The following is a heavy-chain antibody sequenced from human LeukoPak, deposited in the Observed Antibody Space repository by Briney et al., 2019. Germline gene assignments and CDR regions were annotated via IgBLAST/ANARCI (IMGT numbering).Heavy chain of an antibody. J-gene: IGHJ4*02. CDR2: IIPIFGIA. Sequence: SVKVSCKASGGTFSSYAISWVRQAPGQGLEWMGRIIPIFGIANYAQKFQGRVAITPDKSTSTAYMELSSLRSEDTAVYYCATVESGGSCYDYWGQGTLVTVSS. CDR3: ATVESGGSCYDY. D-gene: IGHD2-15*01. CDR1: GGTFSSYA. V-gene: IGHV1-69*04.